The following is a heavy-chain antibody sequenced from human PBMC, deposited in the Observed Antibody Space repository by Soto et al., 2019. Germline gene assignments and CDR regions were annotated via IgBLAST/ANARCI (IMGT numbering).Heavy chain of an antibody. CDR2: ISWDSGTI. CDR3: VQGRYPTMATPLDP. V-gene: IGHV3-9*01. Sequence: SLKISCAASRFTFDNCGMHWVRQAPGKGLEWVSGISWDSGTIGYADSVKGRFTISRDDAKNSLYLQMNSLRREDTALYYCVQGRYPTMATPLDPWGQGTLVTVSS. CDR1: RFTFDNCG. J-gene: IGHJ5*02. D-gene: IGHD1-1*01.